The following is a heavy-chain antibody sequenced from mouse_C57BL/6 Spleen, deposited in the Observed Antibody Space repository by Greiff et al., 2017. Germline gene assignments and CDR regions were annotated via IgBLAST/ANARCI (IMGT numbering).Heavy chain of an antibody. CDR3: ARDNYSNYVPFDY. D-gene: IGHD2-5*01. J-gene: IGHJ2*01. CDR1: GYSITSGYY. Sequence: EVQLQQSGPGLVKPSQSLSLTCSVTGYSITSGYYWNWIRQFPGNKLEWMGYISYDGSNNYNPSLKNRISITRDTSKNQFFLKLNSVTTEDTATYYCARDNYSNYVPFDYWGQGTTLTVSS. V-gene: IGHV3-6*01. CDR2: ISYDGSN.